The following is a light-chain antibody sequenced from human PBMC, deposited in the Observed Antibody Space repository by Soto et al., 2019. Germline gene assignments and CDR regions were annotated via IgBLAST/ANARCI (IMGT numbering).Light chain of an antibody. V-gene: IGKV3-20*01. CDR3: QQYGDSPWT. CDR2: EAS. CDR1: QSVSSSY. J-gene: IGKJ1*01. Sequence: EIVLTQSPGTLSLSPGERATLSCRASQSVSSSYLAWYQQKPGQAPRLLIYEASSRATGIPDRFSGSGSGTDFTLTISRLEPEDFAVYYCQQYGDSPWTFGQGTKVEIK.